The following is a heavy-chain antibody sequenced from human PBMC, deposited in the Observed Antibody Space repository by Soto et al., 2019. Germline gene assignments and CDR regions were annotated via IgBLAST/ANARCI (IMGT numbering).Heavy chain of an antibody. J-gene: IGHJ4*02. V-gene: IGHV3-23*01. CDR1: GFTFSSYA. D-gene: IGHD6-6*01. CDR2: ISGSGGST. Sequence: LRLSCAASGFTFSSYAMSWVRQAPGKGLEWVSAISGSGGSTYYADSVKGRFTISRDNSKNTLYLQMNSLRAEDTAVYYCAKPRVGYSSSSVYFDYWGQGTLVTVSS. CDR3: AKPRVGYSSSSVYFDY.